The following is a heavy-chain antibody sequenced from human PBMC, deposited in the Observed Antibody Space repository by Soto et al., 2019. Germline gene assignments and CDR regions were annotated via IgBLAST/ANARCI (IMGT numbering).Heavy chain of an antibody. Sequence: QVQLVESGGGVVQPGRSLRLSCAASGFTFSSYAMHWVRQGPGKGLEGVAVISYDESNKYYADSVKGRFTISRDNSKNTLYLQMNTLRAEETAVYYGARGGNSGWSFPHYYGMDLWGQGTTVTVSS. CDR2: ISYDESNK. V-gene: IGHV3-30-3*01. CDR1: GFTFSSYA. J-gene: IGHJ6*02. D-gene: IGHD6-19*01. CDR3: ARGGNSGWSFPHYYGMDL.